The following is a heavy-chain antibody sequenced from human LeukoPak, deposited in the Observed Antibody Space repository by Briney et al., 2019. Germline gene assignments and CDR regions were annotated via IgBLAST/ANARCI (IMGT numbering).Heavy chain of an antibody. CDR2: INWNGGST. CDR3: ARFEDIVVVPAAAVDY. Sequence: AGSLRLSCAASGFTFDDYGMSWVRQAPGKGLEWVSGINWNGGSTGYADSVKGRFTISRDNAKNSLYLQMNSLRAEDTALYYCARFEDIVVVPAAAVDYWGQGTLVTVSS. CDR1: GFTFDDYG. D-gene: IGHD2-2*01. V-gene: IGHV3-20*04. J-gene: IGHJ4*02.